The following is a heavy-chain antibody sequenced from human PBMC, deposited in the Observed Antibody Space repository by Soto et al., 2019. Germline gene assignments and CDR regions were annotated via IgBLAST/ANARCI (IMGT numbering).Heavy chain of an antibody. D-gene: IGHD6-13*01. J-gene: IGHJ6*02. CDR2: IDPSDSYT. CDR1: GYSFTSYW. Sequence: PGEFLKISCKGSGYSFTSYWISWVRQMPGKGLEWMGRIDPSDSYTNYSPSFQGHVTISADKSISTAYLQWSSLKASDTAMYYCARRGSIAAAGYYGMDVWGQGTTVTVSS. CDR3: ARRGSIAAAGYYGMDV. V-gene: IGHV5-10-1*01.